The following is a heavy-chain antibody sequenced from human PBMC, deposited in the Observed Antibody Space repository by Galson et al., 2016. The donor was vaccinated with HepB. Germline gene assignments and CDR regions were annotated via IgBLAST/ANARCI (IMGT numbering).Heavy chain of an antibody. Sequence: SVKVSCKASGYTFTTFGIAWVRRAPGQGLEWMGWISGYDGTTHYAQNLQGRTTTTADTSTTTVHMELRSLRSDDTAMYYCARSGDGNWFETWGQGTLVTVSS. D-gene: IGHD7-27*01. CDR3: ARSGDGNWFET. CDR2: ISGYDGTT. CDR1: GYTFTTFG. V-gene: IGHV1-18*04. J-gene: IGHJ5*02.